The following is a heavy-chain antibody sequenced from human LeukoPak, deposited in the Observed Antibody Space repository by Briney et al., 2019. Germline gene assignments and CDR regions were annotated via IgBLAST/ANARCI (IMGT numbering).Heavy chain of an antibody. CDR1: GYTFTSYG. Sequence: SVKVSCKASGYTFTSYGISWVRQAPGQGLEWMGGIIPIFGTANYAQKFQGRVTITADESTSTAYMELSSLRSEDTAVYYCARAHRYSYGYSYGMDVWGQGTTVTVSS. D-gene: IGHD5-18*01. CDR2: IIPIFGTA. J-gene: IGHJ6*02. V-gene: IGHV1-69*13. CDR3: ARAHRYSYGYSYGMDV.